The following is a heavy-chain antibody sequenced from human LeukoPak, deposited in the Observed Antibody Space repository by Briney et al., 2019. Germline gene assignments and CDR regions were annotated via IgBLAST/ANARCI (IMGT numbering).Heavy chain of an antibody. CDR3: ARTTIHRSSNFDY. CDR1: GFTFSSYW. Sequence: QPGGSLRLSCAASGFTFSSYWMHWVRQAPGKGLVWLSRINSDGSSTGYADSVKGRFTISRDNSKNTLYLQMNSLRAEDTAVYYCARTTIHRSSNFDYWGQGTLVTVSS. V-gene: IGHV3-74*01. CDR2: INSDGSST. J-gene: IGHJ4*02. D-gene: IGHD1-1*01.